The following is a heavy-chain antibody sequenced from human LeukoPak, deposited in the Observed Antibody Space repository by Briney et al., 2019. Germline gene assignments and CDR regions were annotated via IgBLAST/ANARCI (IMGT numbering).Heavy chain of an antibody. CDR2: IKQDGSEK. CDR3: ARGRGNYPFGY. J-gene: IGHJ4*02. Sequence: PGGSLRLSCAASGFTFSSYWMSWVRQAPGKGLEWVANIKQDGSEKYYVDSVKGRFTISKDNAKNSLYLQMNSLRAEDTAVYYCARGRGNYPFGYWGQGTLVTVSS. V-gene: IGHV3-7*01. CDR1: GFTFSSYW. D-gene: IGHD1-7*01.